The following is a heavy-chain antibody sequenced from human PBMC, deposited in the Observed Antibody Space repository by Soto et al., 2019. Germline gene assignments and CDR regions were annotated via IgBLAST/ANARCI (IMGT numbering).Heavy chain of an antibody. CDR1: GGSISSSSYY. D-gene: IGHD3-3*01. CDR2: IYYSGST. CDR3: ARLPPSYYDFWSGHYGMDV. J-gene: IGHJ6*02. V-gene: IGHV4-39*01. Sequence: SETPSLTSTVSGGSISSSSYYWGWIRQPPGKWLEWIGSIYYSGSTYYNPSLKSRVTISVDTSKNQFSLKLSSVTAADTAVYYCARLPPSYYDFWSGHYGMDVWGQGTTVTVYS.